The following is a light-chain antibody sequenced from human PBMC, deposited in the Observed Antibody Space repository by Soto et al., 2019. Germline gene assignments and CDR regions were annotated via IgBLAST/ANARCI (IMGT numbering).Light chain of an antibody. CDR2: GAS. J-gene: IGKJ1*01. V-gene: IGKV3-15*01. Sequence: EIVMTQSPATLSVSPGGRATLSCRASQNIRSNLAWYQQIRGQAASLLLHGASTSATGIPARFSGSGSGTEFTLTISGLESEVYAVYYCQRYNNWPTCTFGQGTKVEIK. CDR1: QNIRSN. CDR3: QRYNNWPTCT.